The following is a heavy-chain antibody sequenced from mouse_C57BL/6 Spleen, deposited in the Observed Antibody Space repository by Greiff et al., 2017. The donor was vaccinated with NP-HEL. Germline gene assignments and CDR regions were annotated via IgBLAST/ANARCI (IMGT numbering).Heavy chain of an antibody. J-gene: IGHJ1*03. CDR1: GYTFTDYY. CDR3: ERQSSPYWYFDV. CDR2: IYPGSGNT. Sequence: VQLQQSGAELVRPGASVKLSCKASGYTFTDYYINWVKQRPGQGLEWIARIYPGSGNTYYNEKFKGKATLTAEKSSSTAYMQLSSLTSEDSAVYFYERQSSPYWYFDVWGTGTTVTVSS. D-gene: IGHD1-1*01. V-gene: IGHV1-76*01.